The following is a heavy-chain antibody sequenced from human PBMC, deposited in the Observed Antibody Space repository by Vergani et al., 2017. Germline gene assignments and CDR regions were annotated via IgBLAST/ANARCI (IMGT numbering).Heavy chain of an antibody. V-gene: IGHV1-18*01. Sequence: QVQLVQSGAEVKKPGASVKVSCKASGYTFTSYGISWVRQAPGQGLEWMGWISAYNGNTNYAQKLQGRVTMTTDTSTSTAYMELRSLRSDDTAVYYCARVSYYYGSEGENFQSGSYYGMDVWGQGTTVTVSS. CDR3: ARVSYYYGSEGENFQSGSYYGMDV. CDR2: ISAYNGNT. CDR1: GYTFTSYG. D-gene: IGHD3-10*01. J-gene: IGHJ6*02.